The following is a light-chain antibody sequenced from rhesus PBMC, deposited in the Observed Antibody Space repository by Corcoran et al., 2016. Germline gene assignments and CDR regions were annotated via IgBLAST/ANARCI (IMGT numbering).Light chain of an antibody. Sequence: DIQMTQSPSSLSASVGDTVTITCRASQNISSWLAWYQQKPGKAPKLLIYKACTLHSGVPSRFRGSGSGTDFTLTISSLQSEDFATYYCQQYSSSPSNFGQGTKVETK. CDR1: QNISSW. CDR3: QQYSSSPSN. V-gene: IGKV1-22*01. CDR2: KAC. J-gene: IGKJ2*01.